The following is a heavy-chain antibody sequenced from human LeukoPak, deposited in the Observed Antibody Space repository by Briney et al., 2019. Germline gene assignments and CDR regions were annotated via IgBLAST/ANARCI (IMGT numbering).Heavy chain of an antibody. Sequence: SETLSLTCTVSGGSIGSSSYYWGWIRQPPGKGLEWIGSFYSSGSTYYNPSLKSRVTISVDMSKNQFSLKLSSVTAADTAVYYCARLIDFWSVSKRFDPWGQGTLVTVSS. J-gene: IGHJ5*02. V-gene: IGHV4-39*01. CDR2: FYSSGST. CDR1: GGSIGSSSYY. CDR3: ARLIDFWSVSKRFDP. D-gene: IGHD3-3*01.